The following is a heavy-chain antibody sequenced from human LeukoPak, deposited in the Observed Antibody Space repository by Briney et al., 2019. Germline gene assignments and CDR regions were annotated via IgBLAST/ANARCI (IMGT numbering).Heavy chain of an antibody. CDR1: GFTFSNAW. V-gene: IGHV3-15*01. CDR2: IKSKTDGGIT. CDR3: TTISLFGDYYYYYGMDV. Sequence: GWSLRLSCAASGFTFSNAWMSWLRQAPGKGLEWVGRIKSKTDGGITDYAAPVKGRFTISRDDSKNTLYLQMNSLKTEDTAVYYCTTISLFGDYYYYYGMDVWGQGTTVTVSS. D-gene: IGHD3-10*01. J-gene: IGHJ6*02.